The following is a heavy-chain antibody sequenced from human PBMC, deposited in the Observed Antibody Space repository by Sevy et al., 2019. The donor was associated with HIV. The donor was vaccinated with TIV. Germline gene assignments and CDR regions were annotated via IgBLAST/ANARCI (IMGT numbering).Heavy chain of an antibody. Sequence: SETLSLTCAVSGYSISSGYYWGWIRQSPGEGLEWIGSFYHSGSTHYNPSLESRVTISVDTSMNQFSLKLNSVTAADTAVYYCARQEGSSWYYFDYWGQGTLVTVSS. CDR3: ARQEGSSWYYFDY. CDR1: GYSISSGYY. V-gene: IGHV4-38-2*01. J-gene: IGHJ4*02. D-gene: IGHD6-13*01. CDR2: FYHSGST.